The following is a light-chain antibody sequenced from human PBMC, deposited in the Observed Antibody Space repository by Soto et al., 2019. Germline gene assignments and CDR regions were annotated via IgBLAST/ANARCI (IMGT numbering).Light chain of an antibody. CDR3: QQYNNWPYT. V-gene: IGKV3-15*01. Sequence: EIVMTQSPATLSVSPGERATLSCRASQSVSSNLAWYQQKPGQAPRLLIYGGSTRATGIPARYSGSGSGTEFTLAISSLQSEGFAVYYCQQYNNWPYTFGQGTKLEIK. CDR2: GGS. CDR1: QSVSSN. J-gene: IGKJ2*01.